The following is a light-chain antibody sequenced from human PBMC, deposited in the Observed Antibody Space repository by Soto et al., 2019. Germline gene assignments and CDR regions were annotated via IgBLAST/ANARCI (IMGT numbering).Light chain of an antibody. J-gene: IGKJ4*02. V-gene: IGKV1-12*01. CDR1: QGISSW. CDR2: AAS. CDR3: QQRNSAPRT. Sequence: KVTITCRAGQGISSWLAWYQQKPGKAPKLLIYAASSLQSGVPSRFSGSGSGTDFTLTINSLQPGDFATYYCQQRNSAPRTFAAGTKVDIK.